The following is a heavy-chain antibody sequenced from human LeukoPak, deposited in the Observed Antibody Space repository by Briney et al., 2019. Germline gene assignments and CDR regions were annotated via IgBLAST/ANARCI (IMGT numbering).Heavy chain of an antibody. J-gene: IGHJ4*02. V-gene: IGHV4-34*01. D-gene: IGHD2-8*01. CDR2: INHSGST. Sequence: SETLSLTCAVYGGSFSGYYWSWIRQPPGKGLEWIGEINHSGSTNYNPSLKSRVTISVDTSKNQFSLKLSSVTAADTAVYYCARGRFDIVLMVYAVTLDYWGQGTLVTVSS. CDR3: ARGRFDIVLMVYAVTLDY. CDR1: GGSFSGYY.